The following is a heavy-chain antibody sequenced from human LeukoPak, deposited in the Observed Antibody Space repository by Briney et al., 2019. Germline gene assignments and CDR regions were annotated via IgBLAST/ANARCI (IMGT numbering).Heavy chain of an antibody. Sequence: GRSLRLSCAASGFTFDDYAMHLVRQAPGKGLEWVSGISWNSGSIYYADSVKGRFTISRDNAKNSLYLQMNSLRPDDTALYYCAKGLAPSGAYGLDDYWGQGTLVTVSS. D-gene: IGHD3-10*01. J-gene: IGHJ4*02. CDR2: ISWNSGSI. V-gene: IGHV3-9*01. CDR1: GFTFDDYA. CDR3: AKGLAPSGAYGLDDY.